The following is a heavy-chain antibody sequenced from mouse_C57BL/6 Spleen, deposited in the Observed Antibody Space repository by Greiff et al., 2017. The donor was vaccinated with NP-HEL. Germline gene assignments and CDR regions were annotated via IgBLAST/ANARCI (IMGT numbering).Heavy chain of an antibody. Sequence: QVQLQQSGAELVRPGASVTLSCKASGYTFTDYEMHWVKQTPVHGLEWTGAIDPETGGTAYNQKFKGKAILTADKSSSTAYMELRSLTSEDSAVYYCTTATVVAENYWGQGTTLTVSS. J-gene: IGHJ2*01. CDR1: GYTFTDYE. CDR3: TTATVVAENY. CDR2: IDPETGGT. D-gene: IGHD1-1*01. V-gene: IGHV1-15*01.